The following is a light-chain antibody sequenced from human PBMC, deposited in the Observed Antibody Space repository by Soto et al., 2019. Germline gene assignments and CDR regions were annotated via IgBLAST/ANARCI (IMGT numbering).Light chain of an antibody. Sequence: DIQMTQSPSTLSASVGDRVTITCRASQSISSWLAWYQQKPGKAPKLLIYDASSLESGVPSRFSGSGSGTESTLTISSLQPDDFATYYCQQYNSDSYTFGQGTQL. J-gene: IGKJ2*01. V-gene: IGKV1-5*01. CDR1: QSISSW. CDR2: DAS. CDR3: QQYNSDSYT.